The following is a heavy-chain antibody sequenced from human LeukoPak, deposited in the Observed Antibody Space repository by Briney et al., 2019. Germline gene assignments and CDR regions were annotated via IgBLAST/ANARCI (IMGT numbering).Heavy chain of an antibody. J-gene: IGHJ3*02. Sequence: SETLSLTCAVSGYSISSGYYWGWIRQPPGKGLEWIGSIYYSGSTYYNPSLKSRVTISADTSKNHFSLKLNSVTAADTAVYYCARRSGYSSGWLDAFDIWGQGTMVTVSS. V-gene: IGHV4-38-2*01. CDR1: GYSISSGYY. CDR2: IYYSGST. D-gene: IGHD6-19*01. CDR3: ARRSGYSSGWLDAFDI.